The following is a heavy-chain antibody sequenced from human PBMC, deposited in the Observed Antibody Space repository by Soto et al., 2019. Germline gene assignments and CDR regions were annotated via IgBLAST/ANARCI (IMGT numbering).Heavy chain of an antibody. Sequence: AASVKVSCKASGYTFTSYAMHWVRQAPGQRLEWMGWINAGNGNTKYTQKFQGRVTITRDTSASTAYMELSSLRSEDTAVYYCASEKRITIFGVVIRYFDYWGQGTLVTVSS. J-gene: IGHJ4*02. V-gene: IGHV1-3*01. D-gene: IGHD3-3*01. CDR2: INAGNGNT. CDR1: GYTFTSYA. CDR3: ASEKRITIFGVVIRYFDY.